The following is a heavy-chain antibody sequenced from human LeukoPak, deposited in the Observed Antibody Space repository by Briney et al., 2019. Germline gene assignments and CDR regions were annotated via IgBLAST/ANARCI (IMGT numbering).Heavy chain of an antibody. D-gene: IGHD1-26*01. CDR2: IYYSGST. J-gene: IGHJ5*02. V-gene: IGHV4-59*01. CDR1: GGSISSYF. CDR3: ARGYLDWFDP. Sequence: SETLSLTCTVSGGSISSYFWTWIRQPPGKGLEWIGYIYYSGSTSYNPSLESRVTMSVGTSKNQFSLNLNSVTAAETAVYYCARGYLDWFDPWGQGTLVTVSS.